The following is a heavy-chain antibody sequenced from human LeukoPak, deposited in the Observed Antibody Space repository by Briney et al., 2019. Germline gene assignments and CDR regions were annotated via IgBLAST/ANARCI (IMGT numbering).Heavy chain of an antibody. J-gene: IGHJ6*03. V-gene: IGHV3-33*01. CDR1: GFSFFNFG. CDR2: IWNDGSYK. D-gene: IGHD1-1*01. CDR3: ARGMSVQLERRGYYYYYMDV. Sequence: GGSLRLSCAASGFSFFNFGMHWVRQAPGKGLDWVAVIWNDGSYKYYADSVKGRFTISRDNSKNTLYLQMNSLRAEGTAVYYCARGMSVQLERRGYYYYYMDVWGKGTTVTVSS.